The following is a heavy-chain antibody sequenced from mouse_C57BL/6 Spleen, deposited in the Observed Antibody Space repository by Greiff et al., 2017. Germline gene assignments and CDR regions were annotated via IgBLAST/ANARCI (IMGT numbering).Heavy chain of an antibody. D-gene: IGHD2-4*01. V-gene: IGHV3-1*01. J-gene: IGHJ4*01. CDR2: ISYSGST. CDR3: ARRGGYDYDYYAMDY. CDR1: GYSITSGYD. Sequence: DVQLVESGPGMVKPSQSLSLTCTVTGYSITSGYDWHWIRHFPGNKLEWMGYISYSGSTNYNPSLKSRISITHDTSKNHFFLKLNSVTTEDTATYYCARRGGYDYDYYAMDYWGQGTSVTVSS.